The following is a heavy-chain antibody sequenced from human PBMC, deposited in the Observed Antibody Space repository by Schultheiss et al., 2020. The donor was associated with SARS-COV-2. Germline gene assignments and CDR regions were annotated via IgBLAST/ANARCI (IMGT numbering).Heavy chain of an antibody. CDR1: GFTFSSYA. Sequence: GGSLRLSCAASGFTFSSYAMSWVRQAPGKGLEWVSAISGSGGSTYYADSVKGRFTISRDNSKNTLYLQMNSLRAEDTAVYYCAGHLVVAVHSLIDLLRYYGMDVWGQGTTVTVSS. D-gene: IGHD6-19*01. CDR3: AGHLVVAVHSLIDLLRYYGMDV. V-gene: IGHV3-23*01. J-gene: IGHJ6*02. CDR2: ISGSGGST.